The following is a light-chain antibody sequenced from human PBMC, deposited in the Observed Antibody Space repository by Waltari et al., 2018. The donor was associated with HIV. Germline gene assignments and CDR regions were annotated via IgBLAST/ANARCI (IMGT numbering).Light chain of an antibody. Sequence: DIQLTQYPSSLSASVGDRVTITCRASQSISSYLNWYKQKPGKAPKLLIYAASSLQSGVPSRFSGSGSGTDFTLTISSLQPEDFATYYCQQSYSTPLTFGGGTKVEIK. J-gene: IGKJ4*01. CDR2: AAS. CDR1: QSISSY. CDR3: QQSYSTPLT. V-gene: IGKV1-39*01.